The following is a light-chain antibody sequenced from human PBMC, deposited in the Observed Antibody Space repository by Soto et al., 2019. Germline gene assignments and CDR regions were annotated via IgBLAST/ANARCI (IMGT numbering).Light chain of an antibody. CDR3: QQRHMWPIT. Sequence: EIVMTQSPATLSVSPGERVSLSCRASQTIYDKLAWYQQKPGQTPRLLIYDAYNRATGIPPRFSGSGSGTDFTLTISSLEPEDSAVYYCQQRHMWPITFGQGTRLEIK. J-gene: IGKJ5*01. CDR1: QTIYDK. V-gene: IGKV3-11*01. CDR2: DAY.